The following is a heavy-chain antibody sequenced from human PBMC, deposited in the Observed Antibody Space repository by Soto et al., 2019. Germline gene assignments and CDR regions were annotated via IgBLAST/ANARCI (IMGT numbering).Heavy chain of an antibody. D-gene: IGHD2-21*02. CDR3: ARDRPAIPVSDY. CDR2: IKQDGSEK. CDR1: GFTFSSYW. V-gene: IGHV3-7*01. J-gene: IGHJ4*02. Sequence: EVQLVESGGGLVQPGGSLRLSCAASGFTFSSYWMSWVRQAPGKGLEWVANIKQDGSEKYYVDSVKGRFTISRDNTKNSLYLQMNSLSAEDTAVYYCARDRPAIPVSDYWGQGTMVTVSS.